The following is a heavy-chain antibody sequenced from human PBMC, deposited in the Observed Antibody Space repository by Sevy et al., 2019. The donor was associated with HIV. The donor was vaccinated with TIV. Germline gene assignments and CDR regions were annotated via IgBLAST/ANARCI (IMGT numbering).Heavy chain of an antibody. CDR1: GFTVNSNY. V-gene: IGHV3-66*01. CDR3: AIGKSGYGYALNS. CDR2: INSVDTT. D-gene: IGHD5-18*01. Sequence: GGSLRLSCAASGFTVNSNYMTWVRQAPGKGLEGVSVINSVDTTYNADSVKDRLTISRDNFKNTLYLHMCSLRAEDTAVYYCAIGKSGYGYALNSWGQGTLVTVSS. J-gene: IGHJ4*02.